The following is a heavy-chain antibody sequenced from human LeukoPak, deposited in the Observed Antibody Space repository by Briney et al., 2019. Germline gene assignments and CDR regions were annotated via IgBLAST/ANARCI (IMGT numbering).Heavy chain of an antibody. D-gene: IGHD6-19*01. CDR3: ARDHKVGQTYSSGWLDY. CDR2: ISGYNGDT. CDR1: GYFLNSYG. Sequence: GASVTVSCKASGYFLNSYGISWVRQAPGQGLEWLGWISGYNGDTNYAQKLQGRVIMGTDTSTSTAYMELRSLRSDDTAVYYCARDHKVGQTYSSGWLDYWGQGTLVTVSS. V-gene: IGHV1-18*01. J-gene: IGHJ4*02.